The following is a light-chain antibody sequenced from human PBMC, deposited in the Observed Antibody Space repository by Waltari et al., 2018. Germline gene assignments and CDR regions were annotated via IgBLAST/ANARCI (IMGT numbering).Light chain of an antibody. Sequence: DIQMTQSPSYLSASVGDRVTITCRASHDINNYLAWYQQKPGKVPVLVIYAASTPSSGVPSRFSGSGFGRDFTLTISSLQPEDVATYYCQKFDRSPLTFGGGTKVEI. CDR1: HDINNY. CDR3: QKFDRSPLT. CDR2: AAS. J-gene: IGKJ4*01. V-gene: IGKV1-27*01.